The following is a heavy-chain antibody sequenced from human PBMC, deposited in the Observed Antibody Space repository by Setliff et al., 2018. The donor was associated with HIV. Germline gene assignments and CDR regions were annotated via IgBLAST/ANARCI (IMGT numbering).Heavy chain of an antibody. CDR3: TTDFYPWNADHGY. D-gene: IGHD1-1*01. CDR2: IKQDGSEE. V-gene: IGHV3-7*03. CDR1: GFTFSYAW. J-gene: IGHJ4*02. Sequence: GGSLRLSCATSGFTFSYAWMSWVRQAPGKGLEWVAKIKQDGSEEYYVDSVKGRFTISRDNAKNSVYLQMNSLRVDDTAVYYCTTDFYPWNADHGYWGQGTLVTVSS.